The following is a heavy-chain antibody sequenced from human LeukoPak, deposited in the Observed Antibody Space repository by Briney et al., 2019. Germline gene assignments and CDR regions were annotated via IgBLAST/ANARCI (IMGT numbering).Heavy chain of an antibody. CDR2: VYYSGST. CDR3: ARVSLVRGAPDYYFDY. Sequence: SETLSLTCTVSGGSISTYYWSWIRQPPGKGLEWIGYVYYSGSTYYNPSLMSRVTMSVDTSKNQFSLKLSSVTAADTAVYYCARVSLVRGAPDYYFDYWGQGTLVTVSS. D-gene: IGHD3-10*01. V-gene: IGHV4-59*12. CDR1: GGSISTYY. J-gene: IGHJ4*02.